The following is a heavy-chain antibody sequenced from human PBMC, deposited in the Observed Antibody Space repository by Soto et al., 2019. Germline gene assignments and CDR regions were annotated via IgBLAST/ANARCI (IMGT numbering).Heavy chain of an antibody. CDR1: GDYINSSIW. D-gene: IGHD3-16*01. CDR2: TYHSGST. Sequence: SETLSLTCDVSGDYINSSIWWTWVRQPPGKALEWIGETYHSGSTNYNPSLKSRVTISVDKSKNQFSLKLTSVTAANTAVYHCARILRCDYYYGLDVWGQGSMVTVSS. J-gene: IGHJ6*02. V-gene: IGHV4-4*02. CDR3: ARILRCDYYYGLDV.